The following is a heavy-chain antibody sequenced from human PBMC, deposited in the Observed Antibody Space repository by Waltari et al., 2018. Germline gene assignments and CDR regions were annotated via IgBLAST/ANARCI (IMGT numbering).Heavy chain of an antibody. CDR2: INAGNGNT. Sequence: QVQLVQSGAEVKTPGASVKVSCKASGYTFTSYAIHWVRQDPGQRLEWMGWINAGNGNTKYSQKFQGRVTITRDTSASTAYMELSSLRSEDTAVYYCAREPTVTTNYYYYGMDVWGQGTTVTVSS. J-gene: IGHJ6*02. CDR3: AREPTVTTNYYYYGMDV. CDR1: GYTFTSYA. V-gene: IGHV1-3*01. D-gene: IGHD4-17*01.